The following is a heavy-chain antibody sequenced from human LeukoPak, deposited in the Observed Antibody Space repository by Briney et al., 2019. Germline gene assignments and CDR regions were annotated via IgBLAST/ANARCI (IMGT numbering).Heavy chain of an antibody. CDR3: ARGARTTVSIEYYFDY. Sequence: GRSLRLSCAASGFTFSSYAMHWVRQAPGKGLEWVAVISYDGSNKYYADSVKGRFTISRDNSKNTLYLQMNSLRAKDTAVYYCARGARTTVSIEYYFDYWGQGTLVTVSS. D-gene: IGHD4-17*01. CDR2: ISYDGSNK. CDR1: GFTFSSYA. J-gene: IGHJ4*02. V-gene: IGHV3-30-3*01.